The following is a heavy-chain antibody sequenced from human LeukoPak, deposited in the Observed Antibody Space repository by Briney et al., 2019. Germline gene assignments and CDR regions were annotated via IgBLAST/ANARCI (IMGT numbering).Heavy chain of an antibody. CDR3: SRAYYDSSGYYYYGNS. Sequence: PGGSLRLSCAASGFTFSGSDMHWVRQAAGKGLEWVGRIRSKANNYATAYAASVKGRFTLSRDDSKNTAYLQMNSLKTEDTAVYYCSRAYYDSSGYYYYGNSWGQGTLVTVSS. V-gene: IGHV3-73*01. CDR1: GFTFSGSD. J-gene: IGHJ4*02. CDR2: IRSKANNYAT. D-gene: IGHD3-22*01.